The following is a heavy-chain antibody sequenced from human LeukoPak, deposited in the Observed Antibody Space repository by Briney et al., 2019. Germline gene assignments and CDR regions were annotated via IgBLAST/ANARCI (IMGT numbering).Heavy chain of an antibody. CDR2: FDYSGSP. J-gene: IGHJ5*02. CDR3: ARGFASGWYSRYDP. Sequence: SETLSLTCTVSGGAISSYYWSWIRQPPGKGLEWIGYFDYSGSPNHNPSFKSRVTISVDTSKNEFSLKMTSVTAADTAVYYCARGFASGWYSRYDPWGQGTLVTVSS. V-gene: IGHV4-59*01. CDR1: GGAISSYY. D-gene: IGHD6-19*01.